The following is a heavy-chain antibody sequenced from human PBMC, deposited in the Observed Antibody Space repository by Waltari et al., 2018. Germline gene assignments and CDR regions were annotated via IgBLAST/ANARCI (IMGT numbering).Heavy chain of an antibody. D-gene: IGHD2-15*01. CDR2: VHGSGKT. CDR3: ARDRGKGLYLDT. Sequence: QLQESGPGLVKPSVTLSLICAVSGDSMSSTHWGSWVRQPPGKGLEWIGQVHGSGKTNYNPSFASRVTVSLDTSTYHIALKVTSATAADTALYYCARDRGKGLYLDTWGRGILVTVSP. CDR1: GDSMSSTHW. V-gene: IGHV4-4*02. J-gene: IGHJ4*02.